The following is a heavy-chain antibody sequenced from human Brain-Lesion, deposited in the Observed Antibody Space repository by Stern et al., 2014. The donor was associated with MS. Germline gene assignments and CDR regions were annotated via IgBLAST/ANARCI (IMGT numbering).Heavy chain of an antibody. V-gene: IGHV5-51*03. Sequence: VQLVESGAEVKKPGESLKISCEASGYLFDDYWIGWVRQMSGRGLELVAIIFPRDSNTRYSPSVQGQVTLSADKSISTAYLQWSSLKAPDTAMYYCARSPATPSGYDRFDYWGQGALVTVSS. D-gene: IGHD5-12*01. J-gene: IGHJ4*02. CDR2: IFPRDSNT. CDR1: GYLFDDYW. CDR3: ARSPATPSGYDRFDY.